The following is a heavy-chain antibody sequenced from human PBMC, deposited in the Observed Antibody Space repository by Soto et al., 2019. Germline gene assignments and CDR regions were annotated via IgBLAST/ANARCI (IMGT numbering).Heavy chain of an antibody. J-gene: IGHJ4*02. Sequence: ASVKVSCTACGYTFTGYYMHWVRQAPGQGLEWMGWINPNSGGTNYAQKFQGRVTMTRDTSISTAYMELSRLRSDDTAVDYCARYYYYDSSGYYPLLGYWGQGTLVTVSS. CDR2: INPNSGGT. D-gene: IGHD3-22*01. CDR1: GYTFTGYY. V-gene: IGHV1-2*02. CDR3: ARYYYYDSSGYYPLLGY.